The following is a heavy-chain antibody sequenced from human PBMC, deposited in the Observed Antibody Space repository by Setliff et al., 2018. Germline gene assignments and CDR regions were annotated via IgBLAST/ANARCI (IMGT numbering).Heavy chain of an antibody. J-gene: IGHJ3*02. Sequence: SETLSLTCTVSGGSISSYYWSWIRQPPGKGLEWIGYIYYSGSTNYNPSLKSRVTISVDTSKNQFSLKLSSVTAADTAVYYCASRGKQGVLWFGESLGAFDIWGQGTMVTVSS. D-gene: IGHD3-10*01. CDR3: ASRGKQGVLWFGESLGAFDI. CDR2: IYYSGST. CDR1: GGSISSYY. V-gene: IGHV4-59*08.